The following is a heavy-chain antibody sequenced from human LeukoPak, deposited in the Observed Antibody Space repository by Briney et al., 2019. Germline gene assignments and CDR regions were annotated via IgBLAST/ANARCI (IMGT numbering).Heavy chain of an antibody. J-gene: IGHJ4*02. Sequence: PGGSLRLSCAASGFGFSSYGMHWVRQAPGKGLEWVALISYDGNNKYYADSVKGRFTISRDNSKNTLSLQMNSLRAEDTAVYYCAGEGTMVRGVIIRGLFDYWGQGTLVTVSS. CDR2: ISYDGNNK. V-gene: IGHV3-30*03. CDR3: AGEGTMVRGVIIRGLFDY. CDR1: GFGFSSYG. D-gene: IGHD3-10*01.